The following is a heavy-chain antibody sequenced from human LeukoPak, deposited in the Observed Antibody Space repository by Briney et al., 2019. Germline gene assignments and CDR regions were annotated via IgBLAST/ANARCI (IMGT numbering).Heavy chain of an antibody. D-gene: IGHD3-10*01. CDR3: ARAPKRSYYGSGSYVYYYYHFMDV. Sequence: SETLSLTCTVSGGSISSSSYYWGWIRQPPGKGLEWIGSIYYSGSTYYNPSLKSRVTISVDTSKNQFSLKLSSVTAADTAVYYCARAPKRSYYGSGSYVYYYYHFMDVWGKGTTVTVSS. CDR2: IYYSGST. J-gene: IGHJ6*03. CDR1: GGSISSSSYY. V-gene: IGHV4-39*01.